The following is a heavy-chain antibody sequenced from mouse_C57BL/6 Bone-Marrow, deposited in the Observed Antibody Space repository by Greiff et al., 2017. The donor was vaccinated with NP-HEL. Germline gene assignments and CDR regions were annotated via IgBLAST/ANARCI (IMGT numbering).Heavy chain of an antibody. V-gene: IGHV5-4*01. CDR2: ISDGGSYT. J-gene: IGHJ3*01. Sequence: EVQGVESGGGLVKPGGSLKLSCAASGFTFSSYAMSWVRQTPEKRLEWVATISDGGSYTYYPDNVKGRFTISRDNAKNNLYLQMSHLKSEDTAMYYCARDRNGRFAYWGQGTLVTVSA. CDR3: ARDRNGRFAY. CDR1: GFTFSSYA.